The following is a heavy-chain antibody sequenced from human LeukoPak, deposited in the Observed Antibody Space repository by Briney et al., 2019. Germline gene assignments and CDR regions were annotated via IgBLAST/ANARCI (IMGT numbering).Heavy chain of an antibody. V-gene: IGHV4-34*01. J-gene: IGHJ4*02. CDR1: GGSFSGYY. D-gene: IGHD5-18*01. CDR3: ARRSEDTAIRYYFDY. CDR2: INHSGST. Sequence: PSETLSLTCAVYGGSFSGYYWSWIRQPPGKGLEWIGEINHSGSTNYNPSLKSRVIISVDTSKNQFSLKLSSVTAADTAVYYCARRSEDTAIRYYFDYWGQGTLVTVSS.